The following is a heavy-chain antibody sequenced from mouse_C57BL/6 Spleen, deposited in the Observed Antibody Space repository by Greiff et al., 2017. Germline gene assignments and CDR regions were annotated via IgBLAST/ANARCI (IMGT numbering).Heavy chain of an antibody. Sequence: QVQLKESGPELVKPGASVKISCKASGYSFTSYYIHWVKQRPGQGLEWIGWIYPGSGNTKYNEKFKGKATLTADTSSSTAYMQLSSLTSEDSAVYYCARRDYYGSSYYVYAMDYWGQGTSVTVSS. CDR1: GYSFTSYY. V-gene: IGHV1-66*01. J-gene: IGHJ4*01. CDR2: IYPGSGNT. CDR3: ARRDYYGSSYYVYAMDY. D-gene: IGHD1-1*01.